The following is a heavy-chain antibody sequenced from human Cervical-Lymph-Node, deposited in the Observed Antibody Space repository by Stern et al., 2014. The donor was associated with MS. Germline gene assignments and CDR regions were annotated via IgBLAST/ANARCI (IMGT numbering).Heavy chain of an antibody. J-gene: IGHJ4*02. D-gene: IGHD1-26*01. CDR2: ITSSGTYI. V-gene: IGHV3-21*01. Sequence: EVQLVESGGGLVKPGGSLRLSCAASGFTFSTYNMNWVRQAPGKGLGWVSSITSSGTYIYYADSVRGRFTISRDNAKHSLYLQMNSLRAEDTAVYYCAREGVGATYFDYWGQGTLVTVSS. CDR3: AREGVGATYFDY. CDR1: GFTFSTYN.